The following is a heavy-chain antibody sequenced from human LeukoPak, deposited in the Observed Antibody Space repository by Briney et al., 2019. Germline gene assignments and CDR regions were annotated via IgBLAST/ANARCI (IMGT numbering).Heavy chain of an antibody. Sequence: GGSLRLSCAASGFTVSSNYMSWVRQAPGKGLEWVSVIYSGGSTYYADSVKGRFTISRDNSKNTLHLQMNSLRAEDTAVYYCARRYYYDSSGYSDAFDIWGQGTMVTVSS. CDR1: GFTVSSNY. CDR2: IYSGGST. V-gene: IGHV3-53*01. D-gene: IGHD3-22*01. J-gene: IGHJ3*02. CDR3: ARRYYYDSSGYSDAFDI.